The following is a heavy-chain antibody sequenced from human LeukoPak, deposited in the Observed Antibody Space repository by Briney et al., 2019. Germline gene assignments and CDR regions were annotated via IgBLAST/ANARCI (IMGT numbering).Heavy chain of an antibody. Sequence: TGGSLRLSCTASGFTFSSYWMSWVRQAPGKGLEWVANIKQDGSEKQYVDSVKGRFTISRDNAKNSLSLQMNNLRADDTAVYYCVRFQGSYYDFWSGSRGHYYFNLWGRGTLVTVSS. CDR3: VRFQGSYYDFWSGSRGHYYFNL. J-gene: IGHJ2*01. CDR1: GFTFSSYW. V-gene: IGHV3-7*01. D-gene: IGHD3-3*01. CDR2: IKQDGSEK.